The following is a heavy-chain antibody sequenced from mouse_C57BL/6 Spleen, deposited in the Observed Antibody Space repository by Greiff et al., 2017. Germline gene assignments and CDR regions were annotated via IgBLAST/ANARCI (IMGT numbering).Heavy chain of an antibody. J-gene: IGHJ4*01. CDR2: IRSKSSNYAT. V-gene: IGHV10-3*01. D-gene: IGHD2-1*01. CDR3: VRGDYGNSYYYAMDY. Sequence: DVQLVESGGGLVQPKGSLKLSCAASGFTFNTYAMHWVRQAPGKGLEWVARIRSKSSNYATYYADSVKDRFTISRDDSQSMLYLQMNNLKTEDTXMYYCVRGDYGNSYYYAMDYWGQGTSVTVSS. CDR1: GFTFNTYA.